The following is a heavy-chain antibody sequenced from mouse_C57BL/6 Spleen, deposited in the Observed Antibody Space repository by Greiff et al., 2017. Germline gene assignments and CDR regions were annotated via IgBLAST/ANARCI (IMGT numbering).Heavy chain of an antibody. V-gene: IGHV1-26*01. Sequence: EVQLQQSGPELVKPGASVKISCKASGYTFTDYYMNWVKQSHGKSLEWIGDINPNNGGTSYNQKFKGKATLTVDKSSSTAYMELRSLTSEDSAVYYCARYWAAWFAYWGQGTLVTVSA. D-gene: IGHD4-1*01. CDR2: INPNNGGT. J-gene: IGHJ3*01. CDR1: GYTFTDYY. CDR3: ARYWAAWFAY.